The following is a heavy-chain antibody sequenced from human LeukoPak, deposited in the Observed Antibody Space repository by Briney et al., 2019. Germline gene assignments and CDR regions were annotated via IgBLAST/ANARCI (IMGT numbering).Heavy chain of an antibody. J-gene: IGHJ4*02. CDR1: GFTFSTYG. V-gene: IGHV3-33*01. D-gene: IGHD6-13*01. Sequence: GGSLRLSCAASGFTFSTYGMHWVRQAPGKGLEWVAVIWNDGSNKYYADSVKGRFTISRDISKNTLHLQMNSLRAEDTAIYYCARGGIAAADIDYWGQGTLVTVFS. CDR3: ARGGIAAADIDY. CDR2: IWNDGSNK.